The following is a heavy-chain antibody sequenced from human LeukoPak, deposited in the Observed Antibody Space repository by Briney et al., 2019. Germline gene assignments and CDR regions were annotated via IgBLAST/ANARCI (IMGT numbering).Heavy chain of an antibody. D-gene: IGHD3-10*01. CDR2: ISSSSGMI. V-gene: IGHV3-21*01. J-gene: IGHJ4*02. CDR1: GFTFTSYA. CDR3: ATRRFGELTY. Sequence: GGSLRLSCEASGFTFTSYAMNWVRQAPGKGLEWVSAISSSSGMIYYADSVKGRFTISRDTSKNTLYLQMNSLRVEDTAVYYCATRRFGELTYWGQGTLVTVSS.